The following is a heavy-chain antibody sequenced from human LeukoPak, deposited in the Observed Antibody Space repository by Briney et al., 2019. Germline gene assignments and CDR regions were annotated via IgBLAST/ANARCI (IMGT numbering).Heavy chain of an antibody. Sequence: ASGKVSCKASGYTFTGYYMHWVRQAPGQGLEWMGLINPKSGATTYAQKFQDRVTLTRDTSINTAYMDLSGLTSDDTAVFYCAKGATEGYYYYYGLDVWGQGTTVTVSS. J-gene: IGHJ6*02. CDR1: GYTFTGYY. V-gene: IGHV1-2*02. CDR2: INPKSGAT. CDR3: AKGATEGYYYYYGLDV.